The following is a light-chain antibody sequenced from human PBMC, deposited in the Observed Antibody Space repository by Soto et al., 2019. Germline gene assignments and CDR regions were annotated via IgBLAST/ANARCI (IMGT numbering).Light chain of an antibody. CDR3: QQYHTWPIT. V-gene: IGKV3-15*01. Sequence: EIVMTQSPATLSVTTGERVTFSCRASQGVSRKLAWYQHKPGQAPRLLISGASTGATGIPARFSGSGSGTEFTLTISILQSEDCAIYYCQQYHTWPITFGGGTKVDIK. CDR2: GAS. J-gene: IGKJ4*01. CDR1: QGVSRK.